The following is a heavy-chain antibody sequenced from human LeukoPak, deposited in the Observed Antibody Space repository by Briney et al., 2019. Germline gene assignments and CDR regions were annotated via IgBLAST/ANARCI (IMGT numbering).Heavy chain of an antibody. CDR2: IYYSGST. D-gene: IGHD2-2*01. CDR3: ARTTEDCSSTSCYQYWFDP. CDR1: GYSINSGYY. V-gene: IGHV4-61*01. J-gene: IGHJ5*02. Sequence: SETLSLTCTVSGYSINSGYYWGWIRQPPGKGLEWIGYIYYSGSTSYNPSLKSRVTISVDTSKNQISLKVRSVTAADTAVYYCARTTEDCSSTSCYQYWFDPWGQGTLVTVSS.